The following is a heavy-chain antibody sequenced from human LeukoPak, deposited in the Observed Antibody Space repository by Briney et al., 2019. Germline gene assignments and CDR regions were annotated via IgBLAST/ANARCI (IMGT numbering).Heavy chain of an antibody. CDR3: ATALGTTVTTTSPRFDP. CDR2: INPNSGGT. J-gene: IGHJ5*02. D-gene: IGHD4-17*01. CDR1: GYTFTGYY. V-gene: IGHV1-2*02. Sequence: ASVKVSCKASGYTFTGYYMHWVRQAPGQGLEWMGWINPNSGGTNYAQKFQGRVTMTRDTSISTAYMELSRLRSDDTAVYYCATALGTTVTTTSPRFDPWGQGTLVTVSS.